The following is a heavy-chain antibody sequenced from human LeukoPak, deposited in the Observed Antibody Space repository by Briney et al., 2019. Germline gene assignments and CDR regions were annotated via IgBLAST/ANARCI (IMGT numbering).Heavy chain of an antibody. J-gene: IGHJ5*02. V-gene: IGHV4-34*01. CDR3: ARHLRYCSGGSCYRSSWFDP. CDR2: INHSGST. Sequence: SETLSLTCAVYGGSFSGYYWSWIRQPPGKGLEWIGEINHSGSTNYNPSLKSRVTISVDTSKNQFSLKLSSVTAADTAVYYCARHLRYCSGGSCYRSSWFDPWGQGTLVTVSS. D-gene: IGHD2-15*01. CDR1: GGSFSGYY.